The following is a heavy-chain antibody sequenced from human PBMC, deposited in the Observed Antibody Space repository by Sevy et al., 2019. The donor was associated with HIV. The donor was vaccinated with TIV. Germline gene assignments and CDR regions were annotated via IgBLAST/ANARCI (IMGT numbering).Heavy chain of an antibody. CDR1: GGSISSSSYY. CDR3: ARDHHGGYCSSTSCYGWFDY. J-gene: IGHJ4*02. CDR2: IYYSGST. V-gene: IGHV4-39*02. Sequence: SETLSLTCTVSGGSISSSSYYWGWIRQPPGKGLEWIGSIYYSGSTYYNPSLKSRVTISVDTSKNQFSLKLGSVTAADTAVYYCARDHHGGYCSSTSCYGWFDYWGQGTLVTVSS. D-gene: IGHD2-2*01.